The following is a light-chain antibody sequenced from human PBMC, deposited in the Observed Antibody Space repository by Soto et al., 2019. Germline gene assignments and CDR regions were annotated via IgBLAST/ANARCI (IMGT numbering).Light chain of an antibody. Sequence: QSALTQPPSASGSPGQSVTISCTGTSSDVGGYNYVSWYQQHPGKAPKVMIYEVSKRPSGVPDRFSGSKSGNTASLTVSGLQAEDEADYYCSSYADSINLLSGGGTKLTVL. V-gene: IGLV2-8*01. J-gene: IGLJ2*01. CDR3: SSYADSINLL. CDR1: SSDVGGYNY. CDR2: EVS.